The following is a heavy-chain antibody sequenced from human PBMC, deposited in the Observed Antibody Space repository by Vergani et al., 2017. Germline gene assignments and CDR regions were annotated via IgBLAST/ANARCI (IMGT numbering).Heavy chain of an antibody. D-gene: IGHD1-1*01. V-gene: IGHV5-51*01. J-gene: IGHJ4*02. CDR3: ARHTTYTDS. CDR1: EYSFFNSW. CDR2: IYPADSDT. Sequence: EVELVQSGPEMRKPGESLTISCQGSEYSFFNSWLVWVPQMPGKGLEWMGIIYPADSDTRYSPSFQGQVTISADKSISTAFLQWDSLKASDTALYYCARHTTYTDSWGQGTLVTVSS.